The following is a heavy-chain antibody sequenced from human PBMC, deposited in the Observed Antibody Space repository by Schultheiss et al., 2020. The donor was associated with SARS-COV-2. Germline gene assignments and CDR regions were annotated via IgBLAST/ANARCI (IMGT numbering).Heavy chain of an antibody. Sequence: ASVKVSCKASGYTFTVYHIHWVRQAPGQGLEWMGRINPNSGGTNYAQKFQGRVTMTRDTSISIAYMEVSRLRSNDTAVYFCARNGAARDGSGFFFGFWGQGTLVTVSS. J-gene: IGHJ4*02. CDR3: ARNGAARDGSGFFFGF. V-gene: IGHV1-2*06. CDR2: INPNSGGT. D-gene: IGHD3-22*01. CDR1: GYTFTVYH.